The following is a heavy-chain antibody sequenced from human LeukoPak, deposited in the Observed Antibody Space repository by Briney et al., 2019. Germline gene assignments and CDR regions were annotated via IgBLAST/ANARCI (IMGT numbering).Heavy chain of an antibody. CDR3: ARVLLYDSSGYYYPGAFDI. V-gene: IGHV1-2*02. D-gene: IGHD3-22*01. CDR2: INPNSGGT. CDR1: GYTFTGHY. J-gene: IGHJ3*02. Sequence: ASVKVSCKASGYTFTGHYMHWVRQVPGQGLEWMGWINPNSGGTNYAQKFQGRVTMTRDTSISTAYMELSRLRSDDTAVYYCARVLLYDSSGYYYPGAFDIWGQGTMVTVSS.